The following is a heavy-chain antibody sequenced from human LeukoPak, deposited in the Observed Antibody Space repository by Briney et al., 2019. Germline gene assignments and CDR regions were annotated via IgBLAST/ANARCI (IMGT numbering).Heavy chain of an antibody. CDR2: ISGSGGST. D-gene: IGHD3-3*01. V-gene: IGHV3-23*01. CDR1: GFTFTKCA. J-gene: IGHJ4*02. CDR3: AKDQKLNPRSVALPRDFWSGYYNSLGFDY. Sequence: LAGGSLRLTCVASGFTFTKCAMSWVRQAPGKGLEWVSAISGSGGSTYYADSVKGRFTIPRDNSKNTLYLQMNSLRAEDTAVYYCAKDQKLNPRSVALPRDFWSGYYNSLGFDYWGQGTLVTVSS.